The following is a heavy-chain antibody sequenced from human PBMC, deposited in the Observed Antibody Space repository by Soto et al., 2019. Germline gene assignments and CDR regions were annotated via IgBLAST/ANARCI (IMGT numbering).Heavy chain of an antibody. CDR1: GHSFTSYW. V-gene: IGHV5-51*01. Sequence: PGESLKISCKGSGHSFTSYWIAWVRQMPGKGLEWMGIIYPGDSDIRYSPSFEGQVTISADKSISTVYLQWSSLKASDTAMYYCASGSFPIPNTCGMDVWGQGTTVTVSS. D-gene: IGHD3-10*01. J-gene: IGHJ6*02. CDR2: IYPGDSDI. CDR3: ASGSFPIPNTCGMDV.